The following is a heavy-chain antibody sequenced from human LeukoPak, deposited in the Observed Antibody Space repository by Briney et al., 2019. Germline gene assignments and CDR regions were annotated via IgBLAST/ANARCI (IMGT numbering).Heavy chain of an antibody. Sequence: ASVKVSCKASGYTFTSYDINWVRQATGQGLEWMGWMNPNSGNTGYAQKFQGRVTMTRNTSISTAYMELSSLRSEDTAVYYCARETQRSGWYDVWYYYYYMDVWGKGTTVTVSS. CDR2: MNPNSGNT. CDR3: ARETQRSGWYDVWYYYYYMDV. V-gene: IGHV1-8*01. J-gene: IGHJ6*03. D-gene: IGHD6-19*01. CDR1: GYTFTSYD.